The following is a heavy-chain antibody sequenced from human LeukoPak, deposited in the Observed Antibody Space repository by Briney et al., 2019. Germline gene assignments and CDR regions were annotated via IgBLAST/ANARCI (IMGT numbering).Heavy chain of an antibody. CDR2: ISGSGGST. Sequence: GGSLRLSCAASGFTFSSSAMSWVRQARGRGLEWVSAISGSGGSTYYADFVGGGFTISRDNSKNTLYRQMNTLSAEDTALYYCAKDYGPLSSYWGQGTLVTVSS. D-gene: IGHD4-17*01. CDR3: AKDYGPLSSY. V-gene: IGHV3-23*01. CDR1: GFTFSSSA. J-gene: IGHJ4*01.